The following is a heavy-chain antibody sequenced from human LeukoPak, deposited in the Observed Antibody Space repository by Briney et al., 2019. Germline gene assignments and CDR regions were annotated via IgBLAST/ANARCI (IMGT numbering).Heavy chain of an antibody. Sequence: PGGSLRLSCAASGFTFSSYAMHWVRQAPGKGLEWVSAVSSGGGDTYYADSVKGRFTISRDNSKNTLYLLMNSLRGEDMAVYYCAKPGVFSWGQGTLVTVSS. D-gene: IGHD2-8*01. CDR3: AKPGVFS. J-gene: IGHJ4*02. V-gene: IGHV3-23*01. CDR2: VSSGGGDT. CDR1: GFTFSSYA.